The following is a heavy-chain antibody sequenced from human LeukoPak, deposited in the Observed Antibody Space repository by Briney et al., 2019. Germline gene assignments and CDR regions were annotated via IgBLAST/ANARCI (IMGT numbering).Heavy chain of an antibody. CDR1: GGSISTYY. V-gene: IGHV4-59*08. CDR3: ARHAGGWAFDM. J-gene: IGHJ3*02. Sequence: SETLSLTCTVSGGSISTYYWSWIRRPPGKGLEWIGYISYSGSTNYNPSLKSRVTISVDTSKNQFSLKLSSVTAADTAVYYCARHAGGWAFDMWGQGTMVTVSS. D-gene: IGHD2-15*01. CDR2: ISYSGST.